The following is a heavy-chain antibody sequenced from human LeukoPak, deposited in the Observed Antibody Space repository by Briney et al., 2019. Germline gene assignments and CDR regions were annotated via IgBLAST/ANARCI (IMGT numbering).Heavy chain of an antibody. D-gene: IGHD6-13*01. J-gene: IGHJ4*02. Sequence: GGSLRLSCAASGFTFSSYGMHWVRQAPGKGLEWVAVISYDGSNKYYADSVKGRFTISRDNSKNTLYLQMNSLRAEDTAVYYCAKSGGSSWEWADYWGQGTLVTVSS. V-gene: IGHV3-30*18. CDR2: ISYDGSNK. CDR3: AKSGGSSWEWADY. CDR1: GFTFSSYG.